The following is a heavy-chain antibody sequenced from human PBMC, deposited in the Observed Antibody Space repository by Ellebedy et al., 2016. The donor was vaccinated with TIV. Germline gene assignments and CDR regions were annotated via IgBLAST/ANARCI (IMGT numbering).Heavy chain of an antibody. CDR3: ARDHDPDTYSGDYLSGGGFDY. CDR2: MNPSDGHT. D-gene: IGHD1-26*01. CDR1: GYTFTSYY. Sequence: ASVKVSCKASGYTFTSYYIHWVRQAPGQGLEWMGRMNPSDGHTAYTQRFQDRLTMTRDTSTSTVYMELRTLRSEDTAVYYCARDHDPDTYSGDYLSGGGFDYWGQGTLVTVSS. J-gene: IGHJ4*02. V-gene: IGHV1-46*01.